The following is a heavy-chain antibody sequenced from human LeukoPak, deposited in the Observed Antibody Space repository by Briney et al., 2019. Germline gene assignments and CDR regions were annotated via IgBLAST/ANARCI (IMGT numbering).Heavy chain of an antibody. V-gene: IGHV1-2*02. Sequence: GASVKVSCKASGYTFTGYYMHWVRQAPGQGLEWMGWINPNSGGTNYAQMFQGRVTMTRDTSISTAYMELSRLRSDDTAVYYCAREGITMVRGAISWFDPWGQGTLVTVSS. D-gene: IGHD3-10*01. CDR1: GYTFTGYY. J-gene: IGHJ5*02. CDR2: INPNSGGT. CDR3: AREGITMVRGAISWFDP.